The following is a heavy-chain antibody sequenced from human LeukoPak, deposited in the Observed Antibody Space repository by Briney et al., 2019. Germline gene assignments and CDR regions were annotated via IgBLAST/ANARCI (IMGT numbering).Heavy chain of an antibody. D-gene: IGHD3-3*01. J-gene: IGHJ4*02. V-gene: IGHV3-23*01. Sequence: GGSLRLSCAASGFTFSSYAMSGVRQAPGKGLEWVSATSGSGGSTYYADSVKGRFTISRDNSKNTLYLQMNSLRAEDTAVYYCAKRGRVLRFLEWLLSFDYWGQGTLVTVSS. CDR2: TSGSGGST. CDR1: GFTFSSYA. CDR3: AKRGRVLRFLEWLLSFDY.